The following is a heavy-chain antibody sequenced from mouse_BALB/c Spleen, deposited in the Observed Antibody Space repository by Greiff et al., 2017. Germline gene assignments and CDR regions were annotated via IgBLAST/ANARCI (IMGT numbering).Heavy chain of an antibody. CDR2: ISSGGST. D-gene: IGHD2-2*01. V-gene: IGHV5-6-5*01. CDR3: ARDGYQFYFDY. CDR1: GFTFSSYA. Sequence: EVQRVESGGGLVKPGGSLKLSCAASGFTFSSYAMSWVRQTPEKRLEWVASISSGGSTYYPDSVKGRFTISRDNARNILYLQMSSLRSEDTAMYYCARDGYQFYFDYWGQGTTLTVSS. J-gene: IGHJ2*01.